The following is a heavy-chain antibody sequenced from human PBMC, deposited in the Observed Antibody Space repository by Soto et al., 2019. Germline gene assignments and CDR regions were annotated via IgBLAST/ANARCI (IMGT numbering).Heavy chain of an antibody. CDR2: IYYSGST. D-gene: IGHD3-10*01. CDR1: GGSISSGGYY. J-gene: IGHJ3*02. CDR3: ARDPLSFDYGSGSYFFAAFDI. V-gene: IGHV4-31*03. Sequence: SETLSLTCTVSGGSISSGGYYWSWIRQHPGKGLERIGYIYYSGSTYYNTSLKSRVTISVDTSKNQFSMKLSSVTAADTAVYYCARDPLSFDYGSGSYFFAAFDIWGQGTMVT.